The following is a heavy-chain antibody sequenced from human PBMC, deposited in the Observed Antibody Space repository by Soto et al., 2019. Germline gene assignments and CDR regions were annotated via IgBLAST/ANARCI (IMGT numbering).Heavy chain of an antibody. CDR3: ARPILLWYGASDL. V-gene: IGHV3-30-3*01. CDR1: GFSFSIYA. CDR2: ISYDGGHV. J-gene: IGHJ5*02. Sequence: QVQLVESGGGVVQPGGSLRLSCAASGFSFSIYAMYWVRQAPGKGLEWVAGISYDGGHVFYADSVKGGFTVSRDNSGSTLYLLMNTLKPEDTAVYYCARPILLWYGASDLWGQGTQVTVSA. D-gene: IGHD3-10*01.